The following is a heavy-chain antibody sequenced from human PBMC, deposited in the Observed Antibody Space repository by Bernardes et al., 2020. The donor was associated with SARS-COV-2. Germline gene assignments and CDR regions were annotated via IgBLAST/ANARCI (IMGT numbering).Heavy chain of an antibody. CDR2: IYPGDSNI. V-gene: IGHV5-51*01. J-gene: IGHJ4*02. D-gene: IGHD2-15*01. CDR1: GYTFSSYW. Sequence: GESLKISCETSGYTFSSYWIGWVRQMPGKGLEWMAIIYPGDSNIRYNPSFQAHVTISGDKSINTAYLHWSSLRASDTAIYYCAVGNSRYSFDYWGRGTLVTVSS. CDR3: AVGNSRYSFDY.